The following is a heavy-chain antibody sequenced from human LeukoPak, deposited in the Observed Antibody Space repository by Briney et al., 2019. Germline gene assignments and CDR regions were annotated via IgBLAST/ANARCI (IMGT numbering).Heavy chain of an antibody. CDR3: ARVVVSSGYSSSWPSDF. D-gene: IGHD6-13*01. V-gene: IGHV1-3*01. Sequence: ASVKVSCKASGYIFTSYAMHWVRQAPGQRFEWMGWINAGNGNTKYSQKFQGRVTITRDTSASTAYMELSSLRSEDTAVYYCARVVVSSGYSSSWPSDFWGQGTLVTVSS. CDR1: GYIFTSYA. J-gene: IGHJ4*02. CDR2: INAGNGNT.